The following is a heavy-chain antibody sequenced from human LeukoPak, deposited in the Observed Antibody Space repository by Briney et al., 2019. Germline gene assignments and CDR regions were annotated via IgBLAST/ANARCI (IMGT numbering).Heavy chain of an antibody. J-gene: IGHJ4*02. D-gene: IGHD6-19*01. Sequence: PGGSLRLSCTASGFTFSTYSMNWVRQAPGKGLEWISYISSSSSTIYYADSVKGRFTISRDNSKNTLYLQMNSLRAEDTAVYYCAAGEGGWRLDYWGQGTLVTVSS. CDR2: ISSSSSTI. CDR3: AAGEGGWRLDY. CDR1: GFTFSTYS. V-gene: IGHV3-48*01.